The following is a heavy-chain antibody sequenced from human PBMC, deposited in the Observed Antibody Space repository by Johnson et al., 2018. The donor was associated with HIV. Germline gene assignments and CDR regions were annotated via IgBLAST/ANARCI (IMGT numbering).Heavy chain of an antibody. V-gene: IGHV3-30*04. CDR1: GFTFSSSP. D-gene: IGHD6-13*01. Sequence: QVQLVESGGGVVQPGRSLRLSCAASGFTFSSSPMHLVRQAPGTGLECGAVISYAGRNKYYADYVKGRFTNSRDNSKNTLYLQMNSLRAEDTAVYYCARVKQQVVRVGSDAFDIWGQGTMVTVSS. J-gene: IGHJ3*02. CDR2: ISYAGRNK. CDR3: ARVKQQVVRVGSDAFDI.